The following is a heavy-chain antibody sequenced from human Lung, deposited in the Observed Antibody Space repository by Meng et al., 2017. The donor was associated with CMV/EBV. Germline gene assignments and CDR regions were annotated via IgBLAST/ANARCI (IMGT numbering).Heavy chain of an antibody. CDR3: TKYSPLLWYFEL. Sequence: ASGFTFSGSAMHWVRQASGKGLEWVGRIRSKANSYATAYAASVKGRFTISRDDSKNTAYLQMNSLKTEDTAVYYCTKYSPLLWYFELWGRGTLVTVSS. CDR1: GFTFSGSA. J-gene: IGHJ2*01. V-gene: IGHV3-73*01. CDR2: IRSKANSYAT. D-gene: IGHD4-11*01.